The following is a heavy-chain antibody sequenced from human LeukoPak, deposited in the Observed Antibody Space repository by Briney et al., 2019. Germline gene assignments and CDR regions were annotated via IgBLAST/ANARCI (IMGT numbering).Heavy chain of an antibody. Sequence: GSLRLSCAASGFTVSRNEMNWVRQAPGKGLEWVSYISSSGSTIYYADSVKGRFTISRDNAKNSLYLQMNSLRAEDTAVYYCARGPSGYHNTGGQGTLVTVSS. J-gene: IGHJ4*02. CDR3: ARGPSGYHNT. V-gene: IGHV3-48*03. D-gene: IGHD5-12*01. CDR1: GFTVSRNE. CDR2: ISSSGSTI.